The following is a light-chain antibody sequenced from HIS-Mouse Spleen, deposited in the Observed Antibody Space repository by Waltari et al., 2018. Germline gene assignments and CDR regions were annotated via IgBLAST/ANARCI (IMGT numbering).Light chain of an antibody. CDR3: YSTDSSGNHRV. Sequence: SYELTQPPSVSVSPGQTARITCSGDALPKKYAYWYQQKSGQAPVLVIYDDSKRPSGIPGRFSGSGSGTMATLTISGAQVEDEADYYCYSTDSSGNHRVFGGGTKLTVL. CDR2: DDS. J-gene: IGLJ2*01. CDR1: ALPKKY. V-gene: IGLV3-10*01.